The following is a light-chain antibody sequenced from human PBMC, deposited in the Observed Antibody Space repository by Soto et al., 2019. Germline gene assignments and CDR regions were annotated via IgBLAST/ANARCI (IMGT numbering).Light chain of an antibody. CDR3: MQRTELPYT. CDR2: SLS. Sequence: DVVMTQTPLSLPVTPGEPASISCRSSQSLLNSVDGSISLDWYLQKPGQSPQLLIYSLSYRDRDSGVPDRFSGSGSDTDFRLKISRVEAEDVGVYYCMQRTELPYTFGQGTKLEI. V-gene: IGKV2-40*01. CDR1: QSLLNSVDGSIS. J-gene: IGKJ2*01.